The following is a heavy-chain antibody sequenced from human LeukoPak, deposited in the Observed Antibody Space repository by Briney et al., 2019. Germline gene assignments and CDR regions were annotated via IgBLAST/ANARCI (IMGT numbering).Heavy chain of an antibody. Sequence: PGGSLRLSCAASGFTFNTYWMNWVRQAPGKGLEWVSLIIGSSGTTFYADSVKGRFTISRDKSKSTLYLQMNSLRAEDTAVYYCAKGAYDYIEIAYFDYWGQGSLVTVSS. J-gene: IGHJ4*02. V-gene: IGHV3-23*01. D-gene: IGHD5-12*01. CDR2: IIGSSGTT. CDR3: AKGAYDYIEIAYFDY. CDR1: GFTFNTYW.